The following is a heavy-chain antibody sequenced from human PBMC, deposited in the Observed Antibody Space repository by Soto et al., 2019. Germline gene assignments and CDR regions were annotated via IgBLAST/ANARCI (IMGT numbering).Heavy chain of an antibody. CDR1: GYTFTGYY. CDR2: INPNSGGT. D-gene: IGHD3-3*01. CDR3: ARDLGYDSWSGHLDY. Sequence: ASVKVSCKASGYTFTGYYMHWVRQAPGQGLEWMGWINPNSGGTNYAQKFQGGVTMTRDTSISTAYMELSRLRSDDTAVYYGARDLGYDSWSGHLDYWGQGTLVTVSS. V-gene: IGHV1-2*02. J-gene: IGHJ4*02.